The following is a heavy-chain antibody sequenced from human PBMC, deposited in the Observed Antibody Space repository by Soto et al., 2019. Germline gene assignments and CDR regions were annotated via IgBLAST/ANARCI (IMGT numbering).Heavy chain of an antibody. J-gene: IGHJ4*02. CDR3: AKATLWGATSPWDY. D-gene: IGHD1-26*01. CDR2: ISGSGYST. CDR1: GFTFSSYA. Sequence: EVQLLESGGGLVQPGGSLRLSCAASGFTFSSYAMSWVRQAPGKGLEWVSVISGSGYSTYYADSVKGRFTISRDNSKNTLYLQMNSLRVEDTAVYYCAKATLWGATSPWDYWGQGTLVTVSS. V-gene: IGHV3-23*01.